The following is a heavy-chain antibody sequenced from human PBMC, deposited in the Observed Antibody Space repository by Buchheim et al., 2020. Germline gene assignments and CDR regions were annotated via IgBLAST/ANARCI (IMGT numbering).Heavy chain of an antibody. CDR3: ARDRGGGKHYYYYGMDV. J-gene: IGHJ6*02. Sequence: QVQLVQSGGEIKKPGASMKVSCKASGGTFSSYAISWVRQAPGQGLEWMGGIIPIFGTANYAQKFQGRVTITADESTSTAYMELSSLRSEDTAVYYCARDRGGGKHYYYYGMDVWGQGTT. CDR2: IIPIFGTA. V-gene: IGHV1-69*13. CDR1: GGTFSSYA. D-gene: IGHD4-23*01.